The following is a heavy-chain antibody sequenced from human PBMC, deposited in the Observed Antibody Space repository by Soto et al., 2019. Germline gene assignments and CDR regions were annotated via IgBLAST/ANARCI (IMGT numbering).Heavy chain of an antibody. CDR1: GDSISSYY. Sequence: QVQLQESGPGLVKPSETLSLTCTVSGDSISSYYWSWIRQPPGKGLEWIGYIYYSVSTNYNPSLKSRVTISVDTSKHQFSLKLSSVTAADTAVYYCARRIGAPNWFDPWGQGTLVTVSS. CDR2: IYYSVST. D-gene: IGHD3-10*01. CDR3: ARRIGAPNWFDP. J-gene: IGHJ5*02. V-gene: IGHV4-59*08.